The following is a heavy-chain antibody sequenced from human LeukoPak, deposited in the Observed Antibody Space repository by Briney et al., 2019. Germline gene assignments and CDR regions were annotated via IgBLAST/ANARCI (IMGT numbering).Heavy chain of an antibody. D-gene: IGHD5-24*01. Sequence: GGSLRLSCAASGFTFSSYSMNWVRQAPGKGLEWVSYISSSSSTIYYADSVKGRFTISRDNAKNSLYLQMNSLRAEDTAVYYCARNRGWLQFDSWGRGTLVTVSS. CDR2: ISSSSSTI. CDR3: ARNRGWLQFDS. J-gene: IGHJ4*02. V-gene: IGHV3-48*04. CDR1: GFTFSSYS.